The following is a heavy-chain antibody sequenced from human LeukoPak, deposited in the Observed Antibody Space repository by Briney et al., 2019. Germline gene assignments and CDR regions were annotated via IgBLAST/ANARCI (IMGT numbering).Heavy chain of an antibody. V-gene: IGHV3-7*01. J-gene: IGHJ5*02. CDR3: ARTKVVSWFDP. D-gene: IGHD2-15*01. CDR2: IKQDGSEK. Sequence: GGSLRFSCAASGYTFSSYWMSWVRQAPGKGLEWVANIKQDGSEKYYVDSVKGRFTISRDNAKNSLYLQMNSLRAEDTAVYYCARTKVVSWFDPWGQGTLVTVSS. CDR1: GYTFSSYW.